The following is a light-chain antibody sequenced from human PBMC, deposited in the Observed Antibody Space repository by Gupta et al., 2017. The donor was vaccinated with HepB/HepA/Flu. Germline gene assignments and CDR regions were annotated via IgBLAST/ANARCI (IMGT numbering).Light chain of an antibody. Sequence: HTVVTQEPSFSVSPGGTVLLTCGLGSGSVSTSSYPTWYQQTPGRASRTPTYSTNTRSSGVPDRFSGSILGNRAALTITGAQADDESDYYCVLDGGGGIWVFGGGTKLTVL. CDR2: STN. V-gene: IGLV8-61*01. CDR1: SGSVSTSSY. CDR3: VLDGGGGIWV. J-gene: IGLJ3*02.